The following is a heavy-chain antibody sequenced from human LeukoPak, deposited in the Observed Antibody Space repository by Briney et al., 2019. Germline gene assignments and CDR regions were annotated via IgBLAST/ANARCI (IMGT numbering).Heavy chain of an antibody. J-gene: IGHJ6*03. Sequence: PGGSLRLSCAASGFTFSSYAMSWVRQAPGKGLEWVSAISGSGGSTYYADSVKGRFTISRDNSKNTLYLQMNSLRAEDTAVYYCAKADSSGSYYSYYYMDVWGKGTTVTISS. CDR2: ISGSGGST. V-gene: IGHV3-23*01. CDR3: AKADSSGSYYSYYYMDV. D-gene: IGHD3-10*01. CDR1: GFTFSSYA.